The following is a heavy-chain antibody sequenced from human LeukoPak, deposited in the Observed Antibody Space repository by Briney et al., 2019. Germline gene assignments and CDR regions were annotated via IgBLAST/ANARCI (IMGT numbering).Heavy chain of an antibody. D-gene: IGHD4-17*01. CDR1: GGSISNYY. Sequence: PSETLSLTCTVSGGSISNYYWSWIRQPPGKGLEWIGYIYYSGSTNYNPSLKSRVTISVDTSKNQFSLKLSSVTAADTAVYYCARADYGDFDAFDIWGQGTMVTVSS. V-gene: IGHV4-59*01. J-gene: IGHJ3*02. CDR3: ARADYGDFDAFDI. CDR2: IYYSGST.